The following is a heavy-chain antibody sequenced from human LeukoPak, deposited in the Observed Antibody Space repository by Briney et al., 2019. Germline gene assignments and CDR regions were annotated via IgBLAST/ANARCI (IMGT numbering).Heavy chain of an antibody. J-gene: IGHJ3*02. CDR1: GFTFSSYS. D-gene: IGHD6-13*01. CDR2: ISSSSSTI. CDR3: ARDHPDSSSWYDAFDI. Sequence: PGGSLRLSCTASGFTFSSYSMNWVRQAPGKGLEWLSYISSSSSTIYYADSVKGRFTISRDNSKNSLYLQMNSLRAEDTAVYYCARDHPDSSSWYDAFDIWGQGTMVTVSS. V-gene: IGHV3-48*01.